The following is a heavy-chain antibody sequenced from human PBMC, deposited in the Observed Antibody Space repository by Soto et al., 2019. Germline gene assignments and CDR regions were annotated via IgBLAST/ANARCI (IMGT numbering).Heavy chain of an antibody. Sequence: VSGSTLVTATQTLTLTCTFSWFSLSTREVGVGWIRQLPGKALEWLSLLDWDGDQPNSPSLKCMLTITKATPKNQVVLAMTNMDFVDQGTYYCARRTNIPGVRLFDYCGQG. D-gene: IGHD2-21*01. CDR3: ARRTNIPGVRLFDY. CDR2: LDWDGDQ. V-gene: IGHV2-5*02. J-gene: IGHJ4*02. CDR1: WFSLSTREVG.